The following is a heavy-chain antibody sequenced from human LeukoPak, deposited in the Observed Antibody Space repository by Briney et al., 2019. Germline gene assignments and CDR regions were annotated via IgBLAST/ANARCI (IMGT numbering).Heavy chain of an antibody. CDR2: FDPEDGET. CDR3: ATVYQSSGWNFDY. Sequence: ASVKVSCKVSGYTLTELSMHWVRQAPGKGLEWMGGFDPEDGETIYAQKFEGRVTMTEDTSTDTAYMELSSLRSEDTAVYYCATVYQSSGWNFDYWGQGTLVTVSS. J-gene: IGHJ4*02. D-gene: IGHD6-19*01. V-gene: IGHV1-24*01. CDR1: GYTLTELS.